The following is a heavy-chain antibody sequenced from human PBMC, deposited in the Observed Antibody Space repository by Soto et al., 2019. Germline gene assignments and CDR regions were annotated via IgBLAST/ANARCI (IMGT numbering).Heavy chain of an antibody. Sequence: GGSLRLSCAASGFTFSSYAMSWVRQAPGKGLEWVSAISGSGGSTYYADSVKGRFTISRDNSKNTLYLQMNSLRAEDTAVYYCAKAGTGIAVAGSYYYYYMDVWGKGTTVTVSS. CDR3: AKAGTGIAVAGSYYYYYMDV. CDR2: ISGSGGST. D-gene: IGHD6-19*01. J-gene: IGHJ6*03. V-gene: IGHV3-23*01. CDR1: GFTFSSYA.